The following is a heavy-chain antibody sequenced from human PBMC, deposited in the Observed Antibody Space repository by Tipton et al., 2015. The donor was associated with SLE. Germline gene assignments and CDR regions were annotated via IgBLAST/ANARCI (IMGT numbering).Heavy chain of an antibody. CDR3: ARYSLVIGGYSDYDPNGPFDY. Sequence: TLSLTCTVSGGSISSSSYYWGWIRQPPGKGLEWIGSIYYSGSTYYNPSFKSRVTISVDTSKNQFSLKLTSVTAADTAVYYCARYSLVIGGYSDYDPNGPFDYWGQGTLVTVSS. D-gene: IGHD5-12*01. CDR1: GGSISSSSYY. CDR2: IYYSGST. J-gene: IGHJ4*02. V-gene: IGHV4-39*07.